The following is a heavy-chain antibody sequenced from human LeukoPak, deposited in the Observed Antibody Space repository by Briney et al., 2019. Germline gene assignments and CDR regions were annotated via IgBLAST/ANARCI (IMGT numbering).Heavy chain of an antibody. V-gene: IGHV4-39*01. CDR1: GFTVSSNY. CDR2: IYYSGST. Sequence: PGGSLRLSCAASGFTVSSNYMSWVRQPPGKGLEWIGSIYYSGSTYYNPSLKSRVTISVDTSKNQFSLKLSSVTAADTAVYYCARHWRTGASQDYWGQGTLVTVSS. J-gene: IGHJ4*02. D-gene: IGHD3-3*01. CDR3: ARHWRTGASQDY.